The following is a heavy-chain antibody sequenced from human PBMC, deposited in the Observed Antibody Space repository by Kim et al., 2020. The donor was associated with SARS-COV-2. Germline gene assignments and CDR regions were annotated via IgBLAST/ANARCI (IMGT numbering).Heavy chain of an antibody. J-gene: IGHJ6*02. CDR2: IYYSGST. D-gene: IGHD6-13*01. CDR3: ARHQGGAAAGYYYYGMDV. V-gene: IGHV4-39*01. CDR1: GGSISSSSYY. Sequence: SETLSLTCTVSGGSISSSSYYWGWIRQPPGKGLEWIGSIYYSGSTYYNPSLKSRVTISVDTSKNQFSLKLSSVTAADTAVYYCARHQGGAAAGYYYYGMDVWGQGTTVTVSS.